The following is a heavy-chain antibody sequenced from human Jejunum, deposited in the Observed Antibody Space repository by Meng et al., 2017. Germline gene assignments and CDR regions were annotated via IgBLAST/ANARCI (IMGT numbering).Heavy chain of an antibody. J-gene: IGHJ4*02. CDR2: ANT. V-gene: IGHV4-61*08. Sequence: QVELQASGPGLVRPSETRSLICTVSGGSVGRAGYQWGWIRQPPGRGLEWIGYANTNYNPSLKRRVTISLDTSRNLFSLSLTSVTAADTAVYYCARDSMGSLDYWGQGILVTVSS. CDR1: GGSVGRAGYQ. D-gene: IGHD1-26*01. CDR3: ARDSMGSLDY.